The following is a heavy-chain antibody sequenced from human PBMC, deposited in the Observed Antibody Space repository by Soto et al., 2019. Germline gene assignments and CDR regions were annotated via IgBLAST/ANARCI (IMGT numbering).Heavy chain of an antibody. CDR1: GFTFSSYG. Sequence: PGGSLRLSCAASGFTFSSYGMHWVRQAPGKGLEWVAVISYDGSNKYYADSVKGRFTISRDNSKNTLYLQMNSLRAEDTAVYYCARATVFQERSYSYPTFDYWGPGTLVTVYS. J-gene: IGHJ4*02. V-gene: IGHV3-30*03. CDR2: ISYDGSNK. D-gene: IGHD3-10*01. CDR3: ARATVFQERSYSYPTFDY.